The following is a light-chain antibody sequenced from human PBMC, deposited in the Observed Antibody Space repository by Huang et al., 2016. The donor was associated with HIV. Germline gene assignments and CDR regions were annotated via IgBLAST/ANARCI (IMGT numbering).Light chain of an antibody. CDR2: GAS. J-gene: IGKJ5*01. CDR1: QSVTS. CDR3: QQYNNWPSIT. V-gene: IGKV3-15*01. Sequence: EIVMTQSPATLSVSPGERATLSCRASQSVTSLAWYQHKPGQTPRLLIYGASPGAPGIPARFSGSGSGTDFTLTISSLQSEDFAVYYCQQYNNWPSITFGQGTRLEIK.